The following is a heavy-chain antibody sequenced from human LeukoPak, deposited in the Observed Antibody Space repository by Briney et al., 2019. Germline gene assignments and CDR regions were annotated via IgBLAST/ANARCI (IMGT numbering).Heavy chain of an antibody. J-gene: IGHJ4*02. CDR1: GFTFSTYA. Sequence: GGSLRLSCAASGFTFSTYAMSWVRQAPGKGLEWVSSISSSSIYIYYADSLKGRFTISRDNAKNSLYLQMNSLRAEDTAVYYCASSGWYGDYFDYWGQGTLVTVSS. CDR2: ISSSSIYI. V-gene: IGHV3-21*01. D-gene: IGHD6-19*01. CDR3: ASSGWYGDYFDY.